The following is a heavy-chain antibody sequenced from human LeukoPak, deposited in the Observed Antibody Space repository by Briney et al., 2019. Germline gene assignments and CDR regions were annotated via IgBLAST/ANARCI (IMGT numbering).Heavy chain of an antibody. CDR2: INHSGST. CDR1: GGSFSGYY. D-gene: IGHD3-16*02. CDR3: ARGGWAACVWGSYRYYFDY. V-gene: IGHV4-34*01. Sequence: PSETLSLTCAVYGGSFSGYYWSWIRQPPGKGLEWIGEINHSGSTNYNPSLKSRVTISVDTSKNQFSLKLSSVTAADTAVYYCARGGWAACVWGSYRYYFDYWGQGTLVTVSS. J-gene: IGHJ4*02.